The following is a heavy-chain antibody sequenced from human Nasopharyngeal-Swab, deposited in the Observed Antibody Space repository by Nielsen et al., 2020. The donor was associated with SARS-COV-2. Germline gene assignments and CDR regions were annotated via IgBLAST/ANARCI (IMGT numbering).Heavy chain of an antibody. Sequence: ASVKVSCKTSGGTFSSYGISWVRQAPGQGLEWMGWISAYNGNTNYAQKLQGRVTMTTDTSTSTAYMELRSLRSDDTAVYYCARIPLDYDFWSGPRRYYYYMDVWGKGTTVTVSS. CDR3: ARIPLDYDFWSGPRRYYYYMDV. CDR1: GGTFSSYG. J-gene: IGHJ6*03. CDR2: ISAYNGNT. V-gene: IGHV1-18*01. D-gene: IGHD3-3*01.